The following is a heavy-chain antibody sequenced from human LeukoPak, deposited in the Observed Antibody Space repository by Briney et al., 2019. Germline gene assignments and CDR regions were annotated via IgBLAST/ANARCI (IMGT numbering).Heavy chain of an antibody. CDR3: AKEQRIRHCSEGVCMEGYYFDY. D-gene: IGHD2-8*01. CDR1: GFPFNMFA. CDR2: LIRGGEIP. V-gene: IGHV3-23*01. Sequence: GRSLRLSCTGSGFPFNMFAMNWVRQAPGQGLESVSGLIRGGEIPNYADSVKGRFTVSRDTSKNMVFLQMNDLRPEDTAVYYCAKEQRIRHCSEGVCMEGYYFDYWGQGSLVTVSS. J-gene: IGHJ4*02.